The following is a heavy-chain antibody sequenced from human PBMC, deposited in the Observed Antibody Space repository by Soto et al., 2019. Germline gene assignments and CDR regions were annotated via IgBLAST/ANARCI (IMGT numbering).Heavy chain of an antibody. CDR3: ARAGYSYGLDY. CDR1: GFXFSTYA. CDR2: ISSSGGST. Sequence: GSLRLSCAASGFXFSTYAMYWVRQAPGKGLEYVSVISSSGGSTHYANSVRGRFTISRDNSKNTLYLQMGSLRAEDMAVYYCARAGYSYGLDYWGQGTLVTVSS. V-gene: IGHV3-64*01. J-gene: IGHJ4*02. D-gene: IGHD5-18*01.